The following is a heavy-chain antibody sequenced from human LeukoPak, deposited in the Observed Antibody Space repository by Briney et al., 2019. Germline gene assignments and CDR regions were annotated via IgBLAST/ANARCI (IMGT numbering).Heavy chain of an antibody. CDR3: ARRVVGATGGGIDY. Sequence: SETLSLTCTVSGGSISNSSYYWGWIRQPPGKGLEWIGSIYYSGSTYYNPSLKSRVTISVDTSKNQFSLKLSSVTAADTAVYYCARRVVGATGGGIDYWGQGTLVTVSS. CDR1: GGSISNSSYY. D-gene: IGHD1-26*01. J-gene: IGHJ4*02. V-gene: IGHV4-39*01. CDR2: IYYSGST.